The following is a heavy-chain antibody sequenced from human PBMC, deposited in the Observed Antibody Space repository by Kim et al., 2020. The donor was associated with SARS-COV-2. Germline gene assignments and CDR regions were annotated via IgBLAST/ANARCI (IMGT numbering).Heavy chain of an antibody. CDR1: GYSLSELS. Sequence: ASVKVSCKVSGYSLSELSMHWVRQSPGKGLDWMGGFDPEDGETFYAQKFQGRVTMTEDTSTDTAHMELRSLTSDDTAVYYCAVDVGIASAGTGLDSWGQG. D-gene: IGHD6-13*01. V-gene: IGHV1-24*01. CDR2: FDPEDGET. CDR3: AVDVGIASAGTGLDS. J-gene: IGHJ5*01.